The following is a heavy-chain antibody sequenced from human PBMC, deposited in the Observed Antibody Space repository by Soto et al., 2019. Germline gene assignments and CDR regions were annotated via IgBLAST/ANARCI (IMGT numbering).Heavy chain of an antibody. CDR2: IKQDGSEK. CDR1: GVTFSSYW. V-gene: IGHV3-7*01. D-gene: IGHD3-16*02. Sequence: GGSLRLSCAASGVTFSSYWMSWVRQAPGKGLEWVANIKQDGSEKYYADSVKGRFTISRDNAKNSLYLQMNSLRAEDTAVYYCARTPIMITFGGVIVPETDAFDIWGQGTMVTVSS. J-gene: IGHJ3*02. CDR3: ARTPIMITFGGVIVPETDAFDI.